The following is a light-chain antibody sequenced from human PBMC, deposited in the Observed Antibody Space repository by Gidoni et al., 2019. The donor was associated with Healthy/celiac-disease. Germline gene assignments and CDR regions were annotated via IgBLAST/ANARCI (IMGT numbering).Light chain of an antibody. CDR3: QQYGSSLLT. CDR1: QSFSSSY. V-gene: IGKV3-20*01. J-gene: IGKJ4*01. Sequence: EIVLTQSPGTLYLSPGERATPSCRASQSFSSSYLAWYQQKPGQAPRLLIYGASSRATGIPDRFSGSGSGTGFTLTISRLEPEDFAVYYCQQYGSSLLTYGGGTKVEIK. CDR2: GAS.